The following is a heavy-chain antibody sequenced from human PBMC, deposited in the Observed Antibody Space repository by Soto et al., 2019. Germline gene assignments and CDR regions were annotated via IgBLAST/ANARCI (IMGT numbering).Heavy chain of an antibody. J-gene: IGHJ6*02. CDR2: IYPGDSDT. CDR3: ARPRSGSYRLDYYGMDV. V-gene: IGHV5-51*01. Sequence: PGESLKIFCKGSGYSFTSYWIAWVRQMPGKGLEWMGIIYPGDSDTRYSPSFQGQVTISADKSISTAYLQWSSLKASDTAIYYCARPRSGSYRLDYYGMDVWGQGTTVTVSS. CDR1: GYSFTSYW. D-gene: IGHD3-10*01.